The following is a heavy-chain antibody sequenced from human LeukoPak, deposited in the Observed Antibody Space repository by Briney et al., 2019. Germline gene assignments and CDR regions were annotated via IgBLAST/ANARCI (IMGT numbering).Heavy chain of an antibody. V-gene: IGHV3-48*01. D-gene: IGHD6-13*01. CDR3: ARDSLAAAGRKYYFDY. Sequence: PGGSLRLSCAASGFTFSSYSMNWVRQAPGKGLEGVSYISSSSSTIYYADSVKGRFTISRDNAKNSLYLQLNSLRAEDTAVYYCARDSLAAAGRKYYFDYWGQGTLVTVSS. CDR2: ISSSSSTI. J-gene: IGHJ4*02. CDR1: GFTFSSYS.